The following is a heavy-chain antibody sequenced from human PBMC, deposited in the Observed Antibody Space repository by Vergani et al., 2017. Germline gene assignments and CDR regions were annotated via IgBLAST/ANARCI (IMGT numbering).Heavy chain of an antibody. CDR1: GGTFSSYA. J-gene: IGHJ4*02. Sequence: VQLVQSGAEVKKPGSSVKVSCKASGGTFSSYAMSWVRQAPGKGLEWVSAISGSGGSTYYADSVKGRFTISRDNSKNTLYLQMNSLRAEDTAVYYCARAPLRYYDSSGYSYYFDYWGQGTLVTVSS. V-gene: IGHV3-23*04. CDR3: ARAPLRYYDSSGYSYYFDY. CDR2: ISGSGGST. D-gene: IGHD3-22*01.